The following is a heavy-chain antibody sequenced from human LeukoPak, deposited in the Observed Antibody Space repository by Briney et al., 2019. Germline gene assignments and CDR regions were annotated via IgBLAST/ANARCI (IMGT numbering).Heavy chain of an antibody. Sequence: GASVKVSCKASGYTFTSYGISWVRQAPGQGLEWMGWISAYNGNTNYAQKLQGRVTMTTDTSTSTAYMELRSLRSDDTAVYYCAGGHAGQWLVRGLDYWGQGTLVTVSS. J-gene: IGHJ4*02. CDR1: GYTFTSYG. V-gene: IGHV1-18*01. CDR2: ISAYNGNT. D-gene: IGHD6-19*01. CDR3: AGGHAGQWLVRGLDY.